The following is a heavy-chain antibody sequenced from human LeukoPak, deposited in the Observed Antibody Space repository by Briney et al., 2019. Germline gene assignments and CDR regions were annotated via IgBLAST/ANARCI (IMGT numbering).Heavy chain of an antibody. Sequence: GASVTVSCKASGYTFTSNDINWVRQATGQGLEWMGWMNPNSGNTGYAQKFQGRVAMTRNTSISTAYMELSSLRSEDTAVYYCARGTVCGSGGKCSSSWYCDYWGQGTLVTVSS. CDR1: GYTFTSND. CDR3: ARGTVCGSGGKCSSSWYCDY. V-gene: IGHV1-8*01. CDR2: MNPNSGNT. J-gene: IGHJ4*02. D-gene: IGHD6-13*01.